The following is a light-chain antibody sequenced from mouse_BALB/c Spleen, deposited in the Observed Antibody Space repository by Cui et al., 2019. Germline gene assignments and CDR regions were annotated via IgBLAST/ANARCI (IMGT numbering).Light chain of an antibody. CDR3: QHFWGTPYT. Sequence: DIQMTQSPASLSVSVGETVTITCRASENIYSNLAWYQQKQGKSPQLPVYAATNLADGVPSRFSGSGSGTQYSLKINSLQSEDFGSYYCQHFWGTPYTFGGGTKLEIK. CDR1: ENIYSN. V-gene: IGKV12-46*01. CDR2: AAT. J-gene: IGKJ2*01.